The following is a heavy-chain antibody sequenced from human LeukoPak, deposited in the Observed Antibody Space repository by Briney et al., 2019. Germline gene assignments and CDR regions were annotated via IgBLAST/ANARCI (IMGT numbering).Heavy chain of an antibody. D-gene: IGHD4/OR15-4a*01. CDR2: IRSKANSYAT. CDR1: GFTFSSYG. V-gene: IGHV3-73*01. CDR3: TRGASFDY. J-gene: IGHJ4*02. Sequence: GGSLRLSCAASGFTFSSYGMHWVRQASGKGLEWVGRIRSKANSYATAYAASVKGRFTISRDDSKNTAYLQMNSLKTEDTAVYYCTRGASFDYWGQGTLVTVSS.